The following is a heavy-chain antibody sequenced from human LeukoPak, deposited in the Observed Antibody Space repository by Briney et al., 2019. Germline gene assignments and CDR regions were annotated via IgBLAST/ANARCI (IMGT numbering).Heavy chain of an antibody. CDR3: AREAYCGGPSCFAVTYMDV. V-gene: IGHV3-7*01. D-gene: IGHD2-21*01. CDR2: IKQDGSEV. Sequence: GGSLRLSCAASGFSLTEYWMTWVRQAPGRRLECVANIKQDGSEVYYVDCVEGRFTISRDNAQNSVYLKMNSLGVEDTAVYFCAREAYCGGPSCFAVTYMDVWGEGTTITVSS. J-gene: IGHJ6*03. CDR1: GFSLTEYW.